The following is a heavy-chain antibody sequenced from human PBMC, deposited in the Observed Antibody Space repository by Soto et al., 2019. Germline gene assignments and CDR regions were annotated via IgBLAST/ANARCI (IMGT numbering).Heavy chain of an antibody. CDR1: GFSITTGGVG. D-gene: IGHD2-2*01. CDR2: IYWNDDE. Sequence: SGPTLVNPTQTLTLTCTFSGFSITTGGVGVGWFRQPPGKGLEWLAVIYWNDDERYSPSLKSRLTITKDTSKNQVVLTLTNMDPVDTATYYCARTMDPGYCSSTTCLGWSDPWGQGTLVTVSS. CDR3: ARTMDPGYCSSTTCLGWSDP. V-gene: IGHV2-5*01. J-gene: IGHJ5*02.